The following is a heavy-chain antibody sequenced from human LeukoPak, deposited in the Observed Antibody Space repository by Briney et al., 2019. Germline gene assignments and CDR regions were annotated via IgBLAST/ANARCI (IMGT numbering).Heavy chain of an antibody. D-gene: IGHD3-10*01. J-gene: IGHJ4*02. CDR3: AKDFGHFDY. Sequence: GRSLRLSCAASGFTFSSYGMHWVRQAPGKGLEWVSAISGSGGSTYYADSVKGRFTISRDNSKNTLYLQMNSLRAEDTAVYYCAKDFGHFDYWGQGTLVTVSS. V-gene: IGHV3-23*01. CDR1: GFTFSSYG. CDR2: ISGSGGST.